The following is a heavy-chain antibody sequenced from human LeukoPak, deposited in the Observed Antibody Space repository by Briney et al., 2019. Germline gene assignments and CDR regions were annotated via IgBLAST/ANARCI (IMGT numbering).Heavy chain of an antibody. Sequence: ASVKVSCKASGYTFTGYYMHWVRQAPGQGLEWMGWINPNSGGTNYAQKFQGRVTMTRDTSISTAYMELSRLRSDDTAVYYCARDKWDDILTGYYRGVAFDIWGQGTMVTVSS. D-gene: IGHD3-9*01. CDR1: GYTFTGYY. J-gene: IGHJ3*02. V-gene: IGHV1-2*02. CDR2: INPNSGGT. CDR3: ARDKWDDILTGYYRGVAFDI.